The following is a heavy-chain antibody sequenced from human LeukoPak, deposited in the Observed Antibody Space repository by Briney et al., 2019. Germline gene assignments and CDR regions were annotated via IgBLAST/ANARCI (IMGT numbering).Heavy chain of an antibody. V-gene: IGHV1-24*01. CDR1: GYTLTELS. CDR2: FDPEDGET. D-gene: IGHD3-10*01. CDR3: ATHQTYYYGPWAGMDV. Sequence: ASVKVSCKVSGYTLTELSMHWVRQAPGKGLEWMGGFDPEDGETIYAQKFQGRVTMTEDTSTDTAYMELSSLRSEDTAVYYCATHQTYYYGPWAGMDVWGQGTTVTVSS. J-gene: IGHJ6*02.